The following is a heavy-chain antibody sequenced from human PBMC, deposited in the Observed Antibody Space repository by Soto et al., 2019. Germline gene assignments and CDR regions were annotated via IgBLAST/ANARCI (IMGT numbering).Heavy chain of an antibody. CDR2: IYYSGST. CDR3: ARGYCSGGGCFDY. V-gene: IGHV4-31*03. Sequence: SETPSLTCTVSGGSISRGGYYWSFIRQHPGKGLEWIGYIYYSGSTYYNPSLKSRVTISVDTSKNQFSLKLSSVTAADTAVYYCARGYCSGGGCFDYWGQGTLVTVSS. CDR1: GGSISRGGYY. D-gene: IGHD2-15*01. J-gene: IGHJ4*02.